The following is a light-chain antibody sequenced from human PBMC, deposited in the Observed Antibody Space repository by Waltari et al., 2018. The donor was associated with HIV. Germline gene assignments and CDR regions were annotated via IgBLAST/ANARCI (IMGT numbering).Light chain of an antibody. CDR2: EVK. V-gene: IGLV2-8*01. J-gene: IGLJ1*01. CDR3: SSYAGSDNFV. CDR1: SRNVGGYNY. Sequence: QSALTQPPSASGSLGQSVTISCTGTSRNVGGYNYVSWYQLHPGKGPKLMIFEVKKWPSGVPDRFSGSKSGNTASLTVSGLQAEDEADYYCSSYAGSDNFVFGTGTTVAVL.